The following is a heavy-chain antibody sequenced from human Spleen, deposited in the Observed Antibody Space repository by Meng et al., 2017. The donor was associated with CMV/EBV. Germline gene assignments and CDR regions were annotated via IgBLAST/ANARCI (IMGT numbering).Heavy chain of an antibody. CDR1: GGSLSGYC. Sequence: VYGGSLSGYCWSWVRQPPGKGLEWIGEINHSGSTNYNPSLKSRVTISVDTSKNQFSLKLSSVTAADTAVYYCARSVSYSSSWFGYWGQGTLVTVSS. CDR2: INHSGST. V-gene: IGHV4-34*01. J-gene: IGHJ4*02. CDR3: ARSVSYSSSWFGY. D-gene: IGHD6-13*01.